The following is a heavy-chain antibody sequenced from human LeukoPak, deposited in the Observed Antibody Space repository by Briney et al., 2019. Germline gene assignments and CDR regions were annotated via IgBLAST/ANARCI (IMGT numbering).Heavy chain of an antibody. V-gene: IGHV3-15*01. CDR2: IKSKTDGGTT. CDR1: GFTFSNAW. D-gene: IGHD2-2*02. CDR3: TLFVVVPAAIRDDAFDI. J-gene: IGHJ3*02. Sequence: GGSLRLSCAASGFTFSNAWMSWVRQAPGKGLGWVGRIKSKTDGGTTDYAAPVKGRFTISRDDSKNTLYLQMNSLKTEDTAVYYCTLFVVVPAAIRDDAFDIWGQGTMVTVSS.